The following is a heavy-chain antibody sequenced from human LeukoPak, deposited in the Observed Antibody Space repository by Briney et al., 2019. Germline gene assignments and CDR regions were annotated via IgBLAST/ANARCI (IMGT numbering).Heavy chain of an antibody. V-gene: IGHV1-24*01. CDR1: GYTLTDLS. D-gene: IGHD3-3*01. J-gene: IGHJ4*02. CDR3: ATFALFGVVNAYYFYY. CDR2: FDPQDGET. Sequence: ASVKVSCKVSGYTLTDLSMHWVRQAPGEGLEWMGGFDPQDGETIYAQKFQGRVTMTEDTSTDTAYMELTSLKSEDTAVYYCATFALFGVVNAYYFYYWGQGTLVTVSP.